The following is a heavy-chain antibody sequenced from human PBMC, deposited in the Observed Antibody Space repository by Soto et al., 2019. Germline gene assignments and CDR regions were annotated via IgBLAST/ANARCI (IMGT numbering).Heavy chain of an antibody. Sequence: VQLRESGPGLVKPSQTLSLTCTVSGDSISSGNKYWSWIRQPPGKGLEWIGYVFSSGTTYYNPSLKGRVSISLDASENQFSLKFASVTDEDSAVYYCARVPSPFDYYYAMDVWGQGTKVTVSS. V-gene: IGHV4-30-4*01. CDR3: ARVPSPFDYYYAMDV. CDR2: VFSSGTT. D-gene: IGHD3-16*01. J-gene: IGHJ6*02. CDR1: GDSISSGNKY.